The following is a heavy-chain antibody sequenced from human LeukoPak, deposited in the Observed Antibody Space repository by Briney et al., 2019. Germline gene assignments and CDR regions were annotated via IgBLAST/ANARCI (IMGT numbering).Heavy chain of an antibody. J-gene: IGHJ2*01. Sequence: SETLSLTCTVSGGSISSSSYYWGWIRQPPGKGLEWIGNIYYSGSTYYNPSLKSRVTISLDTSKNQFSLKLGSETAADTAVYYCARLINWYFDLWGRGTLVTVSS. V-gene: IGHV4-39*01. CDR2: IYYSGST. CDR3: ARLINWYFDL. CDR1: GGSISSSSYY.